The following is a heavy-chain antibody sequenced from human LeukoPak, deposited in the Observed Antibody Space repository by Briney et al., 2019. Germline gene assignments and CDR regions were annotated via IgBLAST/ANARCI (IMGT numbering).Heavy chain of an antibody. J-gene: IGHJ4*02. CDR2: INPNSGGT. D-gene: IGHD4-23*01. CDR1: GYTFTGYY. V-gene: IGHV1-2*02. CDR3: ARGDYGGNSGGDY. Sequence: ASVKVSCKASGYTFTGYYMHWVRQAPGQGLEWMGWINPNSGGTNYAQKFQGRVTMTRDTSVSTAYMELSRLRSDDTAVYYCARGDYGGNSGGDYWGQGTLVTVSS.